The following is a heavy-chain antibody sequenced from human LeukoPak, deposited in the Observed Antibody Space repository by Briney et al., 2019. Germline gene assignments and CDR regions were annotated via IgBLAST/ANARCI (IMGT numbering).Heavy chain of an antibody. CDR1: GFTFSGSA. J-gene: IGHJ6*03. Sequence: QPGGSLKLSCAASGFTFSGSAMHWVRQASGKGLEWVGRIRSKANSYATAYAASVKGRFTISRDDSKNTAYLQMNSLKTEDTAVYYCKGSTSWTNSYYHYMDVWGKGTTVTVSS. CDR3: KGSTSWTNSYYHYMDV. D-gene: IGHD2-2*01. CDR2: IRSKANSYAT. V-gene: IGHV3-73*01.